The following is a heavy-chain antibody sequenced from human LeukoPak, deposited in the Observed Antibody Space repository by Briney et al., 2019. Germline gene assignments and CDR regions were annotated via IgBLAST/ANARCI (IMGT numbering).Heavy chain of an antibody. Sequence: SETLSLTCTVSGGSISSYYWSWIRQPPGKGLEWIGYIYYSGSTNYNPSLKSRVTISVDTSKNQFSLTLSSVTAADTAVYYCAGGFRYFDYWGQGPLVTVSS. D-gene: IGHD3-16*01. CDR2: IYYSGST. CDR1: GGSISSYY. J-gene: IGHJ4*02. V-gene: IGHV4-59*08. CDR3: AGGFRYFDY.